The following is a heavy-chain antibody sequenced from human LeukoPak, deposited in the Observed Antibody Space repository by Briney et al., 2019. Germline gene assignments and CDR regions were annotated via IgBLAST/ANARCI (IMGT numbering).Heavy chain of an antibody. CDR3: ARRLPYDYGDLDV. V-gene: IGHV1-3*03. CDR2: INAGNGNT. D-gene: IGHD4-17*01. J-gene: IGHJ6*02. CDR1: GYTITSYA. Sequence: ASVKVSCKASGYTITSYAMHWVRQAPGQRLEWMGWINAGNGNTKYSQEFQGRVTITRDTSASTAYMELSSLTFEDTAVYFCARRLPYDYGDLDVWGPGTTVTVSS.